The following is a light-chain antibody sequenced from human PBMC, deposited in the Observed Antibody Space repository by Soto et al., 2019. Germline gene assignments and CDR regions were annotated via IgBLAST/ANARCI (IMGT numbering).Light chain of an antibody. CDR2: DAS. CDR1: QSISNW. V-gene: IGKV1-5*01. Sequence: DIQMTQSPSTLSASIGDRVTITCRASQSISNWLAWYQQKPGKAPKLLIYDASSLESGVPSRFSGSGSGTEFTLTISSLQPDDFATYSWTPYNSYLGTFGXRPKVAIK. J-gene: IGKJ4*02. CDR3: TPYNSYLGT.